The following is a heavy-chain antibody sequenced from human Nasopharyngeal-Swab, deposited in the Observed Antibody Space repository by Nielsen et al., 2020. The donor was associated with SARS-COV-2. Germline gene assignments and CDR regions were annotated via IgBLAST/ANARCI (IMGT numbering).Heavy chain of an antibody. D-gene: IGHD2-15*01. CDR2: IIPIFGTA. J-gene: IGHJ5*02. Sequence: ARHAAGRVLEWMGGIIPIFGTANYAQKFQGRVTITADESTSTAYMELSSLRSEDTAVYYCARVYCSGGSCYWFDPWGQGTLVTVSS. V-gene: IGHV1-69*01. CDR3: ARVYCSGGSCYWFDP.